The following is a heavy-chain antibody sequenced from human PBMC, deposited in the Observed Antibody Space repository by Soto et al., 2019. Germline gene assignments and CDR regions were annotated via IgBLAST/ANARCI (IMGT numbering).Heavy chain of an antibody. CDR1: GGSISSGDYY. CDR2: IYYSGST. CDR3: ARGPPYDILTGYYAYYFDY. V-gene: IGHV4-30-4*01. D-gene: IGHD3-9*01. Sequence: SETLSLTCTVSGGSISSGDYYWSWIRQPPGKGLEWIGYIYYSGSTYYNPSLKSRVTISVDTSKNQFSLKLSSVTAADTAVYYCARGPPYDILTGYYAYYFDYWGQGTLVTVSS. J-gene: IGHJ4*02.